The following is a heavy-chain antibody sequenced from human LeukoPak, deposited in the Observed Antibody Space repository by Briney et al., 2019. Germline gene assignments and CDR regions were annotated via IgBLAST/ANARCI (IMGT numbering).Heavy chain of an antibody. CDR3: ATYRQVLLPFES. CDR2: ISGSGGST. V-gene: IGHV3-23*01. D-gene: IGHD2-8*02. Sequence: GGSLRLSCAASGFTFSSYAMNWVRQAPGKGLEWVSAISGSGGSTYYADSVRGRFTISRDNSKSTLSLQMNSLRAEDTAIYYCATYRQVLLPFESWGQGTLVTVSS. J-gene: IGHJ4*02. CDR1: GFTFSSYA.